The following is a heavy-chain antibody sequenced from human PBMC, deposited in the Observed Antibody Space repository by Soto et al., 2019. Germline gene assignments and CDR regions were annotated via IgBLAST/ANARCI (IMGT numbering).Heavy chain of an antibody. V-gene: IGHV4-59*01. Sequence: SETLSLTCTVSGGSISSYYWSWIRQPPGKGLEWIGYIYYSGSTNYNPSLKSRVTISVDTSKNLFSLKLSSVTAADTAVYYCARVRCSGGSCRLRQNWFDPWGQGTLVTVSS. CDR3: ARVRCSGGSCRLRQNWFDP. CDR2: IYYSGST. J-gene: IGHJ5*02. D-gene: IGHD2-15*01. CDR1: GGSISSYY.